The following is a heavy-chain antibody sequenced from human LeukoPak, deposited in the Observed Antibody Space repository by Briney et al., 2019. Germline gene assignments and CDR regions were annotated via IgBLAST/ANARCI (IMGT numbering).Heavy chain of an antibody. J-gene: IGHJ4*02. CDR2: VNHGGAT. CDR1: GGSLSGYF. D-gene: IGHD3-22*01. CDR3: ARGRENYYGGSGYAFGCYFDY. Sequence: SETLSLTCGVPGGSLSGYFWNWIRQPPGKGLEYIGEVNHGGATIVNPSLQSRVTISIDTSRNQFSLRLSSVSAADTAVYYCARGRENYYGGSGYAFGCYFDYWAQGTLVTVSS. V-gene: IGHV4-34*01.